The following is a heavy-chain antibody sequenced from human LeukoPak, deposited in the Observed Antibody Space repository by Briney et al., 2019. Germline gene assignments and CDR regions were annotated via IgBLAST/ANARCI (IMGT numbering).Heavy chain of an antibody. CDR3: VKGWVRGVMNY. Sequence: GGSLRLSCSASGFTFTTYSMYWVRQAPGKGLEYVSAISNNGDNTYYADSVEGRFTISRDNSKSTLYLQLSSLRAEDTAVYSCVKGWVRGVMNYWGQGTLVTVSS. V-gene: IGHV3-64D*06. CDR1: GFTFTTYS. D-gene: IGHD3-10*01. J-gene: IGHJ4*02. CDR2: ISNNGDNT.